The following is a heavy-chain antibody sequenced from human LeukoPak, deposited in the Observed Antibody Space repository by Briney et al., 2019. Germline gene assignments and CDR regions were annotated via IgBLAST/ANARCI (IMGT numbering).Heavy chain of an antibody. CDR1: VGPLSSYY. V-gene: IGHV4-59*01. CDR2: IYYSGST. D-gene: IGHD2-2*01. Sequence: SETLSLICTVSVGPLSSYYWRWIRRPPAKGLECMGYIYYSGSTNYNTALKSRVTISVDTSKNQFSLKLSSVTAADTAVYYCARVAIVVVPAATYYYYYYMDVWGKGTTVTVSS. J-gene: IGHJ6*03. CDR3: ARVAIVVVPAATYYYYYYMDV.